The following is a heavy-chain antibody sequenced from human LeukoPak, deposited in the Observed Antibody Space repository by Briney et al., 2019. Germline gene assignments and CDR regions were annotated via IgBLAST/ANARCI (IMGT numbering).Heavy chain of an antibody. V-gene: IGHV3-74*01. CDR2: INSDGSTT. Sequence: GGSLRLSCAASGXTFSNNWMHWVRQAPGKGLVWVSRINSDGSTTTYADSVKGRFTISRDNAKSTLYLQMNSLRAEDTAVYYCARGYIYGYDCWGQGALVTVSS. D-gene: IGHD5-18*01. CDR1: GXTFSNNW. J-gene: IGHJ4*02. CDR3: ARGYIYGYDC.